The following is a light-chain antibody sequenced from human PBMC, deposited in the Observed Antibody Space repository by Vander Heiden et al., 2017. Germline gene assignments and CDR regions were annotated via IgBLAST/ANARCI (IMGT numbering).Light chain of an antibody. Sequence: SYVLTQPPSVSVAPGQTARITCGGNNIGSKSVHWYQQKPAPAPVLVVYDDSDRPSGMPERFSGSKSGNTATLTISRGEAGDEADYYCQVWDSSSAVVFGGGTKLTVL. V-gene: IGLV3-21*02. CDR1: NIGSKS. CDR2: DDS. CDR3: QVWDSSSAVV. J-gene: IGLJ2*01.